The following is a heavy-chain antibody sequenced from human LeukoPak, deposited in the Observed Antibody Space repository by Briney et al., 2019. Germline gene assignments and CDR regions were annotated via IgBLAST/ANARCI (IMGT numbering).Heavy chain of an antibody. Sequence: PGGSLRLSCAASGFTFSSYGMHWVRQAPGKGLEWVAVISYDGGDKYYADSVKGRFTISRDNSKNTLYLQMNSLRTEDTVVYYCAKGAVYCTGTGCYFFDYWGQGTLVTVSS. V-gene: IGHV3-30*18. J-gene: IGHJ4*02. CDR1: GFTFSSYG. D-gene: IGHD2-15*01. CDR3: AKGAVYCTGTGCYFFDY. CDR2: ISYDGGDK.